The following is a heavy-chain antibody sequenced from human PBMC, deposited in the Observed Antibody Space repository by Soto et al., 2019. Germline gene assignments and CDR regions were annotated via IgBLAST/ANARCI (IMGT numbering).Heavy chain of an antibody. CDR1: GDSVSSNSAA. CDR2: TYYRSRWYS. D-gene: IGHD6-6*01. CDR3: ARGPSPLAY. V-gene: IGHV6-1*01. J-gene: IGHJ4*02. Sequence: QVQLQQSGPGLLKPSQTLSLTCAVSGDSVSSNSAAWNWIRQSPWRRLEWLGRTYYRSRWYSDYEGSVKSRITINADTSKNHFSQHLNSVTPQDPAVYYCARGPSPLAYWGRGTVVTVSS.